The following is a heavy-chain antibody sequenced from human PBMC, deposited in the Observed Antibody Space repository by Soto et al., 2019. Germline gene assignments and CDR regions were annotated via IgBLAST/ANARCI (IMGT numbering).Heavy chain of an antibody. J-gene: IGHJ6*02. CDR1: GFTFSSYA. CDR3: ARELRDYYYYYGMDV. CDR2: ISYDGSNK. Sequence: GGSLRLSCAASGFTFSSYAMHWVRQAPGKGLEWVAVISYDGSNKYYADSVKGRFTISRDNSKNTLYLQMNSLRAEETAVYYGARELRDYYYYYGMDVWGQGTTVTVSS. V-gene: IGHV3-30-3*01.